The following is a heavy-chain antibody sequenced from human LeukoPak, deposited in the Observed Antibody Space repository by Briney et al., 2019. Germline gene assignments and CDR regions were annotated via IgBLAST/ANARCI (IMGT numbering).Heavy chain of an antibody. V-gene: IGHV3-23*01. CDR3: ARDLYADFWGGSVDY. J-gene: IGHJ4*02. Sequence: GGSPRHSPEPSPFSSCSYATSRVPHSPRKGLEWVSGISGSGGTTYYAGTVRGRFTPSRDISKNTLYLQMSSLRDGDTAVYYCARDLYADFWGGSVDYWGRGTLVTVSS. D-gene: IGHD3-3*01. CDR2: ISGSGGTT. CDR1: PFSSCSYA.